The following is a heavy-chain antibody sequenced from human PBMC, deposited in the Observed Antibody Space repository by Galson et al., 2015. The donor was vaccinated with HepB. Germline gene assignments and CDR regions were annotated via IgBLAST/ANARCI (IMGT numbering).Heavy chain of an antibody. V-gene: IGHV3-9*01. CDR1: GFTFDDYA. J-gene: IGHJ1*01. D-gene: IGHD2-2*01. CDR2: ISWNSGSI. CDR3: AKDSIPGYCSSTSCEYFQH. Sequence: SLRLSCAASGFTFDDYAMHWVRQAPGKGLEWVSGISWNSGSIDYADSVKGRFTISRDNAKNSLYLKMNSLRVEDTAVYYCAKDSIPGYCSSTSCEYFQHWGQGTLVTVSS.